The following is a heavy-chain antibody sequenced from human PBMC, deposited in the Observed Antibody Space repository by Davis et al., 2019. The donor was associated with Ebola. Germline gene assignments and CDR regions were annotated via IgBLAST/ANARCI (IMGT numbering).Heavy chain of an antibody. V-gene: IGHV4-38-2*02. Sequence: MPSETLSLTCTVSGYSISSGYYWGWIRQPPGKGLEWIGSIYHSGSTYYNPSLKSRVTISVGTSKNQFSLKLSSVTAADTAVYYCARGGPDYGGNSVPFDYWGQGTLVTVSS. D-gene: IGHD4-23*01. CDR2: IYHSGST. CDR1: GYSISSGYY. CDR3: ARGGPDYGGNSVPFDY. J-gene: IGHJ4*02.